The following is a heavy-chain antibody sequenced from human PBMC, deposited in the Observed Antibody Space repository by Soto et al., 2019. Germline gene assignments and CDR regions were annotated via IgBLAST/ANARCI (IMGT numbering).Heavy chain of an antibody. CDR2: IIPILGIA. J-gene: IGHJ4*02. CDR1: GGTFSSYT. V-gene: IGHV1-69*08. CDR3: ARERYYYDSSGYQRPYYFDY. D-gene: IGHD3-22*01. Sequence: QVQLVQSGAEVKKPGSSVKVSCKASGGTFSSYTISWVRQAPGQGLEWMGRIIPILGIANYAQKFQGRVTNTANKSTSTAYMERSSLRYTDTAVYYCARERYYYDSSGYQRPYYFDYWGQGTLVTVSS.